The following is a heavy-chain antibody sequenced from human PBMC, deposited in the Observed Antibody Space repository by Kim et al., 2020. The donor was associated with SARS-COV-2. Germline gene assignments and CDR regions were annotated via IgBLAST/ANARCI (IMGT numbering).Heavy chain of an antibody. J-gene: IGHJ6*02. CDR3: ASDPTIFGVVTYYYGMDV. Sequence: KGRLPIARDNAKNSLYLQMNSLRAEDTAVYYCASDPTIFGVVTYYYGMDVWGQGTTVTVSS. D-gene: IGHD3-3*01. V-gene: IGHV3-11*06.